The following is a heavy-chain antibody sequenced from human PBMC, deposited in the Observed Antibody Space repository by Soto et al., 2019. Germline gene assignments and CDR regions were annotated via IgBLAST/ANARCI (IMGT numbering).Heavy chain of an antibody. V-gene: IGHV4-4*07. CDR3: AREPSDCSGGSCHQGHDY. Sequence: SETLALTCTVSGGSISSYYWSWIRQPAGKGLEWIGRIYTSGSTNYNPSLKSRVTMSVDTSKNQFSLKLSSVTAADTAVYYCAREPSDCSGGSCHQGHDYWGQGTLVTVSS. D-gene: IGHD2-15*01. CDR2: IYTSGST. CDR1: GGSISSYY. J-gene: IGHJ4*02.